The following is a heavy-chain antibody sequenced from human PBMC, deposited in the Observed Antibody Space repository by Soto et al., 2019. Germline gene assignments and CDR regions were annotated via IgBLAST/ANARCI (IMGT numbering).Heavy chain of an antibody. CDR2: ISSSSSYI. J-gene: IGHJ5*01. CDR3: VRLIGNSWLDS. Sequence: GGSLRLSCAASGFTFSSYSMNWVRQAPGKGLEWVSSISSSSSYIYYADSVKGRFTISRDNAKNSLYLHLNSVTPDDTAVYYCVRLIGNSWLDSWGQGTLVTVSS. V-gene: IGHV3-21*01. CDR1: GFTFSSYS. D-gene: IGHD2-8*01.